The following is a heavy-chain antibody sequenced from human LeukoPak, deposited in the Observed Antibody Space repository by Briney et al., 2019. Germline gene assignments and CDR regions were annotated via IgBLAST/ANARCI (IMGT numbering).Heavy chain of an antibody. CDR2: ISGSGGST. CDR1: GFIFSDYY. J-gene: IGHJ2*01. CDR3: AKDRGVWGMYSYWYFDL. Sequence: GGSLRLSCAASGFIFSDYYMDWVRQAPGKGLEWVSVISGSGGSTKYADSVKGRFTISRDNSKNTLFLQMNNLRAEDTAVYYCAKDRGVWGMYSYWYFDLWGRGTLVTVSS. D-gene: IGHD3-16*01. V-gene: IGHV3-23*01.